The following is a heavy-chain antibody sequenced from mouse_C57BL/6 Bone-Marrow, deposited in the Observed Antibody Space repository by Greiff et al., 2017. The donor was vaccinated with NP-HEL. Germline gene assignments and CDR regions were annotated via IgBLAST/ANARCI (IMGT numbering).Heavy chain of an antibody. Sequence: LQESGAELVRPGASVTLSCKASGYTFTDYEMHWVKQTPVHGLEWIGAIDPETGGTAYNQKFKGKAILTADKSSSTAYMELRSLTSEDSAVYYCTRHYDGAYWGQGTLVTVSA. D-gene: IGHD1-2*01. V-gene: IGHV1-15*01. CDR3: TRHYDGAY. CDR1: GYTFTDYE. CDR2: IDPETGGT. J-gene: IGHJ3*01.